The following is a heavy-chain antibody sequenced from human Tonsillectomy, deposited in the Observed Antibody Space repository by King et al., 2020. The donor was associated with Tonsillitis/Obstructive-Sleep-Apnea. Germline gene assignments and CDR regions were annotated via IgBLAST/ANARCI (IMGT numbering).Heavy chain of an antibody. Sequence: TLKESGPALVKPTQTLTLTCTLSGLSLSTSGLCVSWIRQPPGKALEWLARIDWDDDKYYSTSLKTRLTIPKDTSKNQVVLTMTNMYPVDSATYYCARIRSGDYDVFDIWGQGTMVTVSS. CDR3: ARIRSGDYDVFDI. CDR2: IDWDDDK. J-gene: IGHJ3*02. V-gene: IGHV2-70*11. D-gene: IGHD7-27*01. CDR1: GLSLSTSGLC.